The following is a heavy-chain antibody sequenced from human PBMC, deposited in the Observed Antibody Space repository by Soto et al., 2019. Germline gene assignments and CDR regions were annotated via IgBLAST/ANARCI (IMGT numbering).Heavy chain of an antibody. J-gene: IGHJ4*02. V-gene: IGHV1-69*01. CDR1: GGTFSSYA. D-gene: IGHD6-13*01. Sequence: QVQLVQSGAEVKKPGSPVKVSCKASGGTFSSYAISWVRQAPGQGLEWMGGIIPIFGTANYAQKFQGRVTITADESTSTAYMELSSLRSEDTAVYYCAGRGIAAAGTEFYFDYWGQGTLVTVSS. CDR2: IIPIFGTA. CDR3: AGRGIAAAGTEFYFDY.